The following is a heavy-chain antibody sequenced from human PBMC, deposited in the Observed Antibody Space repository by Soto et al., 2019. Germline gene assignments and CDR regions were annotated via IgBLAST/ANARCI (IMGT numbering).Heavy chain of an antibody. V-gene: IGHV3-74*01. CDR3: ASDIGVQGDVYFAYCCGRDV. D-gene: IGHD3-10*01. Sequence: EVQLVESGGGLVQPGGSLRLSCAVSGFTFRNYWMHWVRQAPGKGLVWVSRINSDGSTISYADSVKGRFTISRDNAKNTLYLQMHSHSAGDKDMYYYASDIGVQGDVYFAYCCGRDVWGQGTTVTVSS. CDR1: GFTFRNYW. CDR2: INSDGSTI. J-gene: IGHJ6*02.